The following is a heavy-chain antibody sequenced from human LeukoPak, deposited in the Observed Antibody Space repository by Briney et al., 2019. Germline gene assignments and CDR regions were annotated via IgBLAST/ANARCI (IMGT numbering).Heavy chain of an antibody. J-gene: IGHJ4*02. CDR3: ARDTSQAYYYGSGSYDY. D-gene: IGHD3-10*01. CDR1: GDSVSSNSAA. CDR2: TYYRSKWYN. V-gene: IGHV6-1*01. Sequence: SQTLSLTCAISGDSVSSNSAAWNWLRQSPSRGLEWLGRTYYRSKWYNDYAVSVKSRITINPDTSKNQFSLQLNSVTPEDTAVYYCARDTSQAYYYGSGSYDYWGQGTLVTVSS.